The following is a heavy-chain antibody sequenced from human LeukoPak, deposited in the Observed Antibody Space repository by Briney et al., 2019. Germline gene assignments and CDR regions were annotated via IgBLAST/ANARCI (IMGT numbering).Heavy chain of an antibody. J-gene: IGHJ5*02. D-gene: IGHD3-3*01. CDR2: INTNTGNP. CDR1: GFTFTSYA. V-gene: IGHV7-4-1*02. Sequence: ASVKVSCKASGFTFTSYAMNWVRQAPGQGLEWMGWINTNTGNPTYAQGFTGRSVFSLDTSVSTAYLQISSLKAEDTAVYYCARASRYYDFWSHYYPNNWFDPWGQGTLVTVSS. CDR3: ARASRYYDFWSHYYPNNWFDP.